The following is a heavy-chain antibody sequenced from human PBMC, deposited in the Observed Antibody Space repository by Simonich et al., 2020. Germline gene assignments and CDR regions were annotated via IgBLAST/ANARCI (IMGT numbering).Heavy chain of an antibody. Sequence: EVQLVQSGAEVKKPGESLKSSCKGSGYSFTSYWSGWEHQMPGKGLEWWWLRIPCNSYTESTPSFQGKVTTSADKSIRTANLQWSSLRASDTAMYYCARRDWNYWYFDLWGRGTLVTVSS. CDR3: ARRDWNYWYFDL. CDR2: RIPCNSYT. V-gene: IGHV5-51*07. J-gene: IGHJ2*01. D-gene: IGHD1-1*01. CDR1: GYSFTSYW.